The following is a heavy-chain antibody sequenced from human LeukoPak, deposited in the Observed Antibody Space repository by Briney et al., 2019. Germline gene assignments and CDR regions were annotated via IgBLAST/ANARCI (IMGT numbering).Heavy chain of an antibody. D-gene: IGHD2-2*01. V-gene: IGHV3-23*01. J-gene: IGHJ4*02. Sequence: GGALRLSSSTPGFTFRSYAMSWVRQAPGKGLEWISAISGSGGSTYYADSVKSRFTISRDNSKITLYLQMNSLRAEDTAVYYCAKGSIASIVVVPAAHFDYWGQGTLVTVSS. CDR3: AKGSIASIVVVPAAHFDY. CDR2: ISGSGGST. CDR1: GFTFRSYA.